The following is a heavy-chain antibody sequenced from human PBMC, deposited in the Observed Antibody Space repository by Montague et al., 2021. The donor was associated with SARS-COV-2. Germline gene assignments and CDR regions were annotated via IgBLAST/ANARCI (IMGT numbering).Heavy chain of an antibody. Sequence: SETLSLTCTVSGSSISSSSCYWGWIRQPPGKGLEWIGSIYYSGGTYYNPSLKSRVTISVDTSKNQFSLKLSSVTAADTAVYYCARHSGRDTIFGVVIIPDAFDIWGQGTMVTVSS. J-gene: IGHJ3*02. CDR1: GSSISSSSCY. V-gene: IGHV4-39*01. CDR3: ARHSGRDTIFGVVIIPDAFDI. CDR2: IYYSGGT. D-gene: IGHD3-3*01.